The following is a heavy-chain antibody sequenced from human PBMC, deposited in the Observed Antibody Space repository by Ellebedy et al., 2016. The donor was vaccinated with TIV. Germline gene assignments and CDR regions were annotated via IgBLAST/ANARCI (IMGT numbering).Heavy chain of an antibody. D-gene: IGHD5-12*01. Sequence: GESLKISCAASGFTFDDYAMHWVRQAPGKGLEWVSSISSSSSYIYYADSVKGRFTISRDNAKNSLYLQMNSLRAEDTAVYYCARDRYAFNWGQGTLVTVSS. CDR1: GFTFDDYA. CDR3: ARDRYAFN. J-gene: IGHJ4*02. CDR2: ISSSSSYI. V-gene: IGHV3-21*01.